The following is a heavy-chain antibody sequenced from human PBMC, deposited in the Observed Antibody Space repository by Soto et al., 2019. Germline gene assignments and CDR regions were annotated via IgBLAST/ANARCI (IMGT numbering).Heavy chain of an antibody. CDR1: GGSFSGYY. CDR2: INHSGST. CDR3: ARGDSSGWVWTGFDH. J-gene: IGHJ5*02. D-gene: IGHD6-19*01. V-gene: IGHV4-34*01. Sequence: SETLSLTCAVYGGSFSGYYWSWIRQPPGKGLEWIGEINHSGSTNYNPSLKSRVTISVDTSKNQFSLKLSSVTAEDTAVYYCARGDSSGWVWTGFDHWGQGTLVTVSS.